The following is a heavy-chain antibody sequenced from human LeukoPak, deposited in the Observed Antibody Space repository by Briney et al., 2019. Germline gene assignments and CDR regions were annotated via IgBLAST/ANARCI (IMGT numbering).Heavy chain of an antibody. CDR2: IYYSGST. J-gene: IGHJ4*02. D-gene: IGHD6-19*01. Sequence: SETLSLTCTVSGGSISSYYWSWIRQPPGKGLEWIGYIYYSGSTNYNPSLKSRVTISVDTSKNQFSLKLSSVTAADTAVYYCARGHYSSGWYSDYWGQGTLVTVSS. CDR1: GGSISSYY. V-gene: IGHV4-59*08. CDR3: ARGHYSSGWYSDY.